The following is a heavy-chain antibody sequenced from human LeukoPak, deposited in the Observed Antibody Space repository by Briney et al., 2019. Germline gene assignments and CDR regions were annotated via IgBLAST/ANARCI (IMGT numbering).Heavy chain of an antibody. CDR2: MNPNSGNT. V-gene: IGHV1-8*03. CDR1: GYTFTSYD. D-gene: IGHD6-13*01. Sequence: ASVKVSCKASGYTFTSYDINWVRQATGQGLEWMGWMNPNSGNTGYAQKFQGRVTITRNTSISTAYMELSSLRSEDTAVYYCARGRGYSSSWYRHTAYYMDVWGKGTTVTVSS. CDR3: ARGRGYSSSWYRHTAYYMDV. J-gene: IGHJ6*03.